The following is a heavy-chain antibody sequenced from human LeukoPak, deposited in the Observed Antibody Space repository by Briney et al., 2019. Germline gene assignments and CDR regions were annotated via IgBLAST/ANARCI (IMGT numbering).Heavy chain of an antibody. CDR2: ISDTGATT. CDR3: AKGPTSWTPYYFDY. V-gene: IGHV3-23*01. CDR1: GFTFSTYA. D-gene: IGHD3/OR15-3a*01. Sequence: GGSLRLSCAASGFTFSTYAMNWVRQAPGEGLECVSVISDTGATTYYGDSVQGRFSISRDNSKSTLYLQMNSLRAEDTAVYYCAKGPTSWTPYYFDYWGQGTLVTVSS. J-gene: IGHJ4*02.